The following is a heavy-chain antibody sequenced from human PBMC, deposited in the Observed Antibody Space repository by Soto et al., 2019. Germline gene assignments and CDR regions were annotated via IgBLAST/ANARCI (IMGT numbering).Heavy chain of an antibody. CDR3: ASDGSGTFDY. J-gene: IGHJ4*02. D-gene: IGHD3-10*01. CDR2: ISSSSSYI. CDR1: GFTFSSYS. V-gene: IGHV3-21*01. Sequence: GGSLRLSCAASGFTFSSYSMNWVRQAPGKGLEWVSSISSSSSYIYYADSVKGRFTISRDNAKNSLYLQMNSLRAEDTAVYYCASDGSGTFDYWGQGTLVTVSS.